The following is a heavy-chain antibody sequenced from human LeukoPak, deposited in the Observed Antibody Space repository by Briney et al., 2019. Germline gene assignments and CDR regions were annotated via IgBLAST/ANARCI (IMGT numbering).Heavy chain of an antibody. Sequence: GGSLRLSCAASGFTSSSYSMNWVRRAPGKGLEWVSSISSSSSYIYYADSVKGRFTISRDNAKNSLYLQMNSLRAEDTAVYYCASPSPGSNRALRYYFDYWGQGTLVTVSS. CDR3: ASPSPGSNRALRYYFDY. CDR1: GFTSSSYS. J-gene: IGHJ4*02. D-gene: IGHD3-10*01. CDR2: ISSSSSYI. V-gene: IGHV3-21*01.